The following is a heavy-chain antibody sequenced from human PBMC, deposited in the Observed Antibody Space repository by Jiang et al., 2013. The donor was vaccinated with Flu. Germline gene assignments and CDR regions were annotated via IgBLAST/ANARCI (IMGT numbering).Heavy chain of an antibody. Sequence: QLLESGGGLVQPGGSLRLSCAASGFTFSSYAMSWVRQAPGKGLEWVSAISGSGGSTYYADSVKGRFTISRDNSKNTLYLQMNSLRAEDTAVYYCAKDDWAWVAAAAGYWGQGTLVTVSS. V-gene: IGHV3-23*01. D-gene: IGHD6-13*01. CDR1: GFTFSSYA. CDR2: ISGSGGST. J-gene: IGHJ4*02. CDR3: AKDDWAWVAAAAGY.